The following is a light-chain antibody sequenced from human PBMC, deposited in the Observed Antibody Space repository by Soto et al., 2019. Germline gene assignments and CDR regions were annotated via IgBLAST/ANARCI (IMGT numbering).Light chain of an antibody. Sequence: EILMTQSPATLSVSPGETATLSCRASQSVSSNLAWYQQKPGQAPRLLIYGASSRATGIPARFSGSGSGTEFTLTISSLQPEDFAVYYCQQYNNWPPYTFGQGTKLEIK. CDR1: QSVSSN. V-gene: IGKV3-15*01. J-gene: IGKJ2*01. CDR3: QQYNNWPPYT. CDR2: GAS.